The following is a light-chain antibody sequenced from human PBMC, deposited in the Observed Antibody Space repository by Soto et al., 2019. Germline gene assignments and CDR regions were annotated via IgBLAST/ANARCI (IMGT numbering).Light chain of an antibody. J-gene: IGLJ2*01. CDR1: SSKIGAGYD. V-gene: IGLV1-40*01. CDR2: GNS. Sequence: QSVLTQPPSVSGAPGQRVTISCTGSSSKIGAGYDVHWYQQLPGTAPKLLIYGNSNRPSGVPDQFSGSKSGNTASLTISGLQTEDEAEYFCCSYTGTYTVVFGGGTKLTVL. CDR3: CSYTGTYTVV.